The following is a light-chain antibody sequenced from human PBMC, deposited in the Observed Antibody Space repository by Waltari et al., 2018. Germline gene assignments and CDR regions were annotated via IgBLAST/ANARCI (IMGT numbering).Light chain of an antibody. CDR1: QSISSY. CDR2: AAS. J-gene: IGKJ2*01. Sequence: DIQMTQSPSSLSASVGDRVTITCRASQSISSYLNCYQQKPGKAPKLLIYAASRLQSGVPSRFSGSRSGTDFTLTISSLQPEEIATYYCQQSYSTPLYTFGQGTKLEIK. CDR3: QQSYSTPLYT. V-gene: IGKV1-39*01.